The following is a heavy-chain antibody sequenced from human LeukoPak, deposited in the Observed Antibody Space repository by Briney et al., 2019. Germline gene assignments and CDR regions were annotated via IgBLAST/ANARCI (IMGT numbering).Heavy chain of an antibody. CDR2: IIPIFGTA. CDR3: ASSHDSSGYYYPLGYYYYMDV. V-gene: IGHV1-69*05. CDR1: GGIFSSYA. Sequence: SVKVSCKASGGIFSSYAISWVRQAPGQGLEWMGGIIPIFGTANYAQKFQGRVTITTDESTSTAYMELSSLRSEDTAVYYCASSHDSSGYYYPLGYYYYMDVWGKGTTVTVSS. J-gene: IGHJ6*03. D-gene: IGHD3-22*01.